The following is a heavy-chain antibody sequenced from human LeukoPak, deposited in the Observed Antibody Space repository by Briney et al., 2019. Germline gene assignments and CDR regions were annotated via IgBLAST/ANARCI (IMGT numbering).Heavy chain of an antibody. J-gene: IGHJ4*02. Sequence: GESLKISCTASGYSFTNYWIGWVRQMPGKGLGWMGIIDPSDSETRYTPSFQGQVTISADKSLSTAYLQWNTLKASDTAMYYCARQTAMGRSGDYWGQGTLVIVSS. CDR2: IDPSDSET. D-gene: IGHD5-18*01. CDR3: ARQTAMGRSGDY. CDR1: GYSFTNYW. V-gene: IGHV5-51*01.